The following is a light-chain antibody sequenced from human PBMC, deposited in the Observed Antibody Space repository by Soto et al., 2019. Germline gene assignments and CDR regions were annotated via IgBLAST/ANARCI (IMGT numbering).Light chain of an antibody. CDR3: QQYNTWRT. J-gene: IGKJ1*01. CDR1: ESVDGN. Sequence: EIVMTQSPDTFSVSPGETATLSCRASESVDGNLAWFQQKPGQPPRLLIYSASRRATGIPARFSGSGSGTEFTLTISHVQSEDFAVYYCQQYNTWRTFGQGTKVDMK. CDR2: SAS. V-gene: IGKV3-15*01.